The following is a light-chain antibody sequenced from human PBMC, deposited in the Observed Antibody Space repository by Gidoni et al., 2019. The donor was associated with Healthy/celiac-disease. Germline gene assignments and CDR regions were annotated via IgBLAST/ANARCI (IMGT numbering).Light chain of an antibody. CDR3: QQYNSYSYT. CDR2: KAS. Sequence: DIQMTQSPSTLSASVGDRVTITCRASQSISSWLAWYQQKPGKAPKLLIYKASSLESGVPSRFSGSGSVTEFTLTSSSLQPDDFATYYCQQYNSYSYTFGQGTKLEIK. J-gene: IGKJ2*01. V-gene: IGKV1-5*03. CDR1: QSISSW.